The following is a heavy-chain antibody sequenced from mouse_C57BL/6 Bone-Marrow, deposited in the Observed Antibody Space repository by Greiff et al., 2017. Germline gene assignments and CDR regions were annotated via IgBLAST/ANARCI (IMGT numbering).Heavy chain of an antibody. J-gene: IGHJ1*03. CDR2: ISSGGSYT. Sequence: EVQLQQSGGDLVKPGGSLKLSCAASGFTFSSYGMSWVRQTPDKRLEWVATISSGGSYTYYPDNVKGRFTISRDNAKNTLYLQMSSLKSEDTAMYYCARDGYWYFDVWGTGTTVTVSS. V-gene: IGHV5-6*01. CDR3: ARDGYWYFDV. CDR1: GFTFSSYG.